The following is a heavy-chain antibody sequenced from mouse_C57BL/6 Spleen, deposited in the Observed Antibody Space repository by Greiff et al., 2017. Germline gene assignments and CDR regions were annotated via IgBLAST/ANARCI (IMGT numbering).Heavy chain of an antibody. D-gene: IGHD4-1*01. CDR2: INPNNGGT. CDR1: GYTFTDYN. CDR3: ARSGTEGAAWFAY. V-gene: IGHV1-22*01. Sequence: EVQLVESGPELVKPGASVKMSCKASGYTFTDYNMHWVKQSHGKSLEWIGYINPNNGGTSYNQKFKGKATLTVNKSSSTAYMELRSLTSEDSAVYYCARSGTEGAAWFAYWGQGTLVTVSA. J-gene: IGHJ3*01.